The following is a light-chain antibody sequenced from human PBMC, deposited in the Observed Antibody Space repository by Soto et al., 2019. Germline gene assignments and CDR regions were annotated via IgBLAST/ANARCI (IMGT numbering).Light chain of an antibody. CDR1: SSDVGGYNY. V-gene: IGLV2-14*01. J-gene: IGLJ2*01. CDR3: RSYTSSRTVV. Sequence: QSALTQPASVSGSPGQSITISCTGTSSDVGGYNYVSWYQQHPGKAPKLMMYDVSNRTSGFSNRVSGSKSGNTASLTISGLQAEDEADYYGRSYTSSRTVVFGGGTKLTVL. CDR2: DVS.